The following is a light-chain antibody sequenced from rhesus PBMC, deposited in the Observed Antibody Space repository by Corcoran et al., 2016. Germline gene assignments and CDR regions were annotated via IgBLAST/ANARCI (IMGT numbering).Light chain of an antibody. J-gene: IGKJ1*01. CDR3: MQSIQVPWT. Sequence: DIVMTQTPLSLPVTPGEPASISCRSSQSLLQSDGYTYLDWYLQKPGQYPRLLIYKVTNRKSGVPDRVSVVGSGTDFTLKISRVEPEDVGVYYCMQSIQVPWTFGQGTKVEIK. CDR1: QSLLQSDGYTY. CDR2: KVT. V-gene: IGKV2S2*01.